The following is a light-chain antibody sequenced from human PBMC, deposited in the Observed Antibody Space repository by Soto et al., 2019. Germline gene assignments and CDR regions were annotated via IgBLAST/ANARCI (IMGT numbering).Light chain of an antibody. CDR1: QSVLYSSDNKNY. CDR3: QQYYNIPWT. V-gene: IGKV4-1*01. CDR2: WAS. Sequence: DIVMTQSPDSLAVSLGERATINCKSSQSVLYSSDNKNYLAWYQQKPGQPPKLLIYWASTRESGVPDRFSGSGSGTDFTLTISSLQAEDVAVYYCQQYYNIPWTFGQGTKVEIE. J-gene: IGKJ1*01.